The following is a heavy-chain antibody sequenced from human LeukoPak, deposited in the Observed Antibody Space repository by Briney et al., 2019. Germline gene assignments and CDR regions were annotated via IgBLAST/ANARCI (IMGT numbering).Heavy chain of an antibody. CDR2: IYPGDSDT. V-gene: IGHV5-51*01. J-gene: IGHJ4*02. CDR3: ASLDYYDSSGYYYGFDY. CDR1: GYNFTSYW. Sequence: GESLKISCKGSGYNFTSYWIGWVRQMPGKGLEWMGIIYPGDSDTRYSPSFQGQVTISADKSISTAYLQWSSLKASDTAMYYCASLDYYDSSGYYYGFDYWGQGTLVTVSS. D-gene: IGHD3-22*01.